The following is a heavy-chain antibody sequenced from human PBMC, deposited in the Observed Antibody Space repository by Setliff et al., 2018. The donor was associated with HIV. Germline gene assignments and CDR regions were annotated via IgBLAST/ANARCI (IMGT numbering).Heavy chain of an antibody. CDR2: IYPGDSDT. Sequence: GESLKISCKGSGYSFTSYWIGWVRQMPGKGLEWMGIIYPGDSDTRYSPSFQGQVTISADKSISTAYLQWSSLKASDTAMYYCARQYSSGWYGDDAFDIWGQGTMVTVSS. J-gene: IGHJ3*02. V-gene: IGHV5-51*01. CDR1: GYSFTSYW. D-gene: IGHD6-13*01. CDR3: ARQYSSGWYGDDAFDI.